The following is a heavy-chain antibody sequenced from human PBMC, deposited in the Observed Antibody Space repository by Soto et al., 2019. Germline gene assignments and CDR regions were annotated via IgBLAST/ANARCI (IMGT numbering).Heavy chain of an antibody. CDR1: GFTFSSYA. V-gene: IGHV3-64D*08. CDR2: ISSNGGST. J-gene: IGHJ3*02. CDR3: VKVPVLRYFDWFLDAFDI. D-gene: IGHD3-9*01. Sequence: GSLRLSCSASGFTFSSYAMHWVRQAPGKGLEYVSAISSNGGSTYYADSVKGRFTISRDNSKNTLYLQMSSLRAEDTAVYYCVKVPVLRYFDWFLDAFDIWGQGTMVTVSS.